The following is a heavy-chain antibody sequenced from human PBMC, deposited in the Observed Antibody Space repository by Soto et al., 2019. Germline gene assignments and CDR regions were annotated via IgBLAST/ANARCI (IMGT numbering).Heavy chain of an antibody. J-gene: IGHJ6*02. V-gene: IGHV1-2*02. Sequence: ASVKVSCKASGYPYTNSYMHWVRQAPGQGLEWMGWIHPNTGGTNYAQKFQGRVTMTRDTSVSTVYMELNRLTSDDTVIYFCASDFRTRGWFRQAGNFAMDVWGQGTTVTVSS. CDR3: ASDFRTRGWFRQAGNFAMDV. D-gene: IGHD6-19*01. CDR2: IHPNTGGT. CDR1: GYPYTNSY.